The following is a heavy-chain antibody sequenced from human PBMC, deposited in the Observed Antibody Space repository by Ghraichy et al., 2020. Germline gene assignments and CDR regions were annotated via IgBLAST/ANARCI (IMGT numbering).Heavy chain of an antibody. CDR3: ARAPIVAGYGMDV. Sequence: QTLSLTCAVYGGSFSDYYWSWIRQPPGRGLEWIGEINHSGSTNYNPSLKSRVTISVDTSKNQFSLKLSSVTAADTAVYFCARAPIVAGYGMDVWGQGTTVTVSS. V-gene: IGHV4-34*01. J-gene: IGHJ6*02. CDR1: GGSFSDYY. CDR2: INHSGST. D-gene: IGHD2-21*01.